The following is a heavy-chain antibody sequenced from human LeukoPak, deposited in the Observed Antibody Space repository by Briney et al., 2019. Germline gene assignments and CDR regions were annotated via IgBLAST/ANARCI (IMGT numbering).Heavy chain of an antibody. J-gene: IGHJ4*02. D-gene: IGHD2-15*01. CDR2: INPSGGST. Sequence: ASVKVSCKASGYTFTGYYMHWVRQAPGQGLEWMRIINPSGGSTSYAQKFQGRVTMTRDMSTSTVYMELSSLRSEDTAVYYCARDLDVGSSPPYFDYWGQGTLVTVSS. V-gene: IGHV1-46*01. CDR1: GYTFTGYY. CDR3: ARDLDVGSSPPYFDY.